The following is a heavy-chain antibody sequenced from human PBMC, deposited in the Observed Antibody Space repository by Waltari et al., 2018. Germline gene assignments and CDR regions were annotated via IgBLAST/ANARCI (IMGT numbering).Heavy chain of an antibody. CDR3: ARYCGGDCYSNYYYYGMDV. V-gene: IGHV1-69*01. CDR1: GGTFSSYA. D-gene: IGHD2-21*02. CDR2: IIPILGTA. J-gene: IGHJ6*02. Sequence: QVQLVQSGAEVKKPGSSVKVSCKASGGTFSSYAISWVRQAPGQGLEWMGGIIPILGTANYAPKFHGRVTITADESTSTAYMELSILRSEDTAVYYCARYCGGDCYSNYYYYGMDVWGQGTTVTVSS.